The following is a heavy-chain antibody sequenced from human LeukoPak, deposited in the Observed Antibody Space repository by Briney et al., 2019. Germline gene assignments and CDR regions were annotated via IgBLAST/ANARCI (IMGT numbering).Heavy chain of an antibody. V-gene: IGHV4-34*01. Sequence: SETLSLTCAVYGGSFSGYYWSWIRQPPGKGLEWIGEINHSGSTNYNPSLKSRVTISVDTSKNQFSLKLSSVTAADTAVYYCARHNRTAAAFDIWGQGTMVTVSS. J-gene: IGHJ3*02. CDR2: INHSGST. CDR3: ARHNRTAAAFDI. CDR1: GGSFSGYY. D-gene: IGHD2-8*02.